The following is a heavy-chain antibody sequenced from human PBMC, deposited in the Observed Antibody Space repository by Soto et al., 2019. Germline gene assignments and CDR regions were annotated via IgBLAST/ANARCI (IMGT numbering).Heavy chain of an antibody. D-gene: IGHD1-26*01. J-gene: IGHJ4*02. CDR1: GYDFTSYG. CDR3: VPATQRNAY. CDR2: IGASNGNR. Sequence: QVQLVQSGAEVKKPGASVKVSCKASGYDFTSYGISWVRQARGQGLEWMGWIGASNGNRDYAQQFQGRVTMTSDKSRTTAYMELWDLRSDDSAADYCVPATQRNAYWGQGTLVNVSS. V-gene: IGHV1-18*04.